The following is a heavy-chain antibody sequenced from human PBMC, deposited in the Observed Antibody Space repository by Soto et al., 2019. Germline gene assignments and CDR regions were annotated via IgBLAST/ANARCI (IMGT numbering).Heavy chain of an antibody. D-gene: IGHD2-8*01. CDR1: GYTFTSYG. V-gene: IGHV1-18*01. CDR3: ARDRLGVSVTGGGFDS. Sequence: ASVKVSCKASGYTFTSYGISWVRQAPGQGLEWMGWISAYNGNTNYAQKLQGRLTMTTDTSTSTAYMELRSLRSDDTAVYYCARDRLGVSVTGGGFDSWGQGTLVTVSS. J-gene: IGHJ4*02. CDR2: ISAYNGNT.